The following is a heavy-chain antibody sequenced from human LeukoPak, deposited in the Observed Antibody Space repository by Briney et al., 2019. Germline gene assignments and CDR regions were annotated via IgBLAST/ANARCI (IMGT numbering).Heavy chain of an antibody. CDR2: ISSTATI. V-gene: IGHV3-69-1*01. Sequence: GGSQRLSCTASGFTFSNYAMHWVRQAPGRGLEWVSYISSTATIYYADFLKGRFTISRDNAKNSLYLQMNSLRAEDTAVYYCARVGSHRNSGYDSWGQGTLVTVSS. D-gene: IGHD5-12*01. CDR1: GFTFSNYA. CDR3: ARVGSHRNSGYDS. J-gene: IGHJ5*01.